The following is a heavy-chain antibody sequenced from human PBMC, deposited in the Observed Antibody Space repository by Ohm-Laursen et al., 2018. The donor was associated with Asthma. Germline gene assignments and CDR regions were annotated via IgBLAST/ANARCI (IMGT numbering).Heavy chain of an antibody. Sequence: SLRLSCAASGFTLSSYSMNWVRQAPGKGLEWVSSISSSSSYIYYADSVKGRFTISRDNAKNSLYLQMNSLRAEDTAVYHCAKPVVPVYYYGMDVWGQGTTVTVSS. CDR1: GFTLSSYS. CDR3: AKPVVPVYYYGMDV. J-gene: IGHJ6*02. CDR2: ISSSSSYI. D-gene: IGHD2-2*01. V-gene: IGHV3-21*01.